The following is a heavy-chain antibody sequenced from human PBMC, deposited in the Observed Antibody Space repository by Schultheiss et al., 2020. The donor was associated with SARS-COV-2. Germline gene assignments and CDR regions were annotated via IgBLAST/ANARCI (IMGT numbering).Heavy chain of an antibody. CDR1: GGSFSGYY. Sequence: SETLSLTCAVYGGSFSGYYWSWIRQPPGKGLEWIGEINHSGSTNYNPSLKSRVTISVDTSKNQFSLKLISVTAADTAVYYCARTGAGSYWPRVNWFDPWGQGTLVTVSS. J-gene: IGHJ5*02. D-gene: IGHD6-19*01. CDR3: ARTGAGSYWPRVNWFDP. CDR2: INHSGST. V-gene: IGHV4-34*01.